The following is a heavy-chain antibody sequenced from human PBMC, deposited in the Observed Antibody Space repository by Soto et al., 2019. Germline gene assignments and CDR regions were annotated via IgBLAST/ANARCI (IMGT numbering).Heavy chain of an antibody. J-gene: IGHJ4*02. CDR3: VRDRSGSYLEGFDY. Sequence: EVQLVESGGGLVQLGGSRRLSCAASGFTFSSFWMTWVRQAPGKGLEWVANIKQDGSEKHYVDSVKGRFTISRDNARNSLFLEMKSLRSEDTAVYSCVRDRSGSYLEGFDYWGQGTLVTVSS. CDR2: IKQDGSEK. D-gene: IGHD1-26*01. V-gene: IGHV3-7*01. CDR1: GFTFSSFW.